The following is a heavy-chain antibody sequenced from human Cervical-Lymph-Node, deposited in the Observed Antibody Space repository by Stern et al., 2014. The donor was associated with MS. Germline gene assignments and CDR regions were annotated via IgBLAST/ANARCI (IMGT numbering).Heavy chain of an antibody. D-gene: IGHD5-18*01. Sequence: VQLVESGAEVKKPGASVKGSCTASGYTFTDYAISWVRQAPGQGLGWMAWISAYNGDTNFAQEVQGRVSLTTDTATSTAYMELRSLRSDDTAVYYCAVLSVDADFDYWGQGTLVTVSS. V-gene: IGHV1-18*01. CDR2: ISAYNGDT. CDR3: AVLSVDADFDY. J-gene: IGHJ4*02. CDR1: GYTFTDYA.